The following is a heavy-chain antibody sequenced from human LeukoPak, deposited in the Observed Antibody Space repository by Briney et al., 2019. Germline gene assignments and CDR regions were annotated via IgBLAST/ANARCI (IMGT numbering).Heavy chain of an antibody. CDR1: GFTFSSYG. CDR2: IRYDGSNK. D-gene: IGHD6-19*01. J-gene: IGHJ3*02. V-gene: IGHV3-30*02. CDR3: AKLRSNIAVAGTEDAFDI. Sequence: PGGSLRLSCAASGFTFSSYGMHWVRQAPGKGLEWVAFIRYDGSNKYYADSVKGRFTISRDNSKNTLYLQMNSLRAEDTAVYYCAKLRSNIAVAGTEDAFDIWGQGTMVTVSS.